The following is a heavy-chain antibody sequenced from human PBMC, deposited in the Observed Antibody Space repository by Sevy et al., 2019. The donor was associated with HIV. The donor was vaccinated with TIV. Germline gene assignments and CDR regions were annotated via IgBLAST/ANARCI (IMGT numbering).Heavy chain of an antibody. Sequence: GGSLRRSCAASGFTFSSYGMHWVRQAPGKGLEWVAVIWYDGSNKYYADSVKGRFTISRDNSKNTLYLQMNSLRAEDTAVYYCAKAINYETRTGKFDYWGQGTLVTVSS. CDR3: AKAINYETRTGKFDY. J-gene: IGHJ4*02. V-gene: IGHV3-33*06. D-gene: IGHD4-4*01. CDR1: GFTFSSYG. CDR2: IWYDGSNK.